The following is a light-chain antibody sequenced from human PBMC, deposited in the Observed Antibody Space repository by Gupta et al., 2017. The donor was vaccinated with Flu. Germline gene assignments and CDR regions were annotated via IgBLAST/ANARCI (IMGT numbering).Light chain of an antibody. Sequence: TCNCGSITGSVTGGHDLYVFQQRPAQAPRLLIYDKSNNYSGTPARFSGSTCGGKAAVTLTGALPEEEADYYCLLPFTSPSTCVFGGGIKLTVL. CDR1: TGSVTGGHD. CDR2: DKS. V-gene: IGLV7-46*01. CDR3: LLPFTSPSTCV. J-gene: IGLJ3*02.